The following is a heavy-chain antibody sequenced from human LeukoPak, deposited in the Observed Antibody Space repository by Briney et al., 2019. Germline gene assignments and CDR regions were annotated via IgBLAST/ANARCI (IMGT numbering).Heavy chain of an antibody. Sequence: QPGGSLRLSCAASGFTFSSYAMSWVRQAPGKGLEWVSAISGSGGSTYYADSVKGRFTTSRDNSKNTLYLQMNSLRAEDTAVYYCAKLPGWHPYYFDYWGQGTLVTVSS. V-gene: IGHV3-23*01. CDR2: ISGSGGST. CDR1: GFTFSSYA. CDR3: AKLPGWHPYYFDY. D-gene: IGHD6-19*01. J-gene: IGHJ4*02.